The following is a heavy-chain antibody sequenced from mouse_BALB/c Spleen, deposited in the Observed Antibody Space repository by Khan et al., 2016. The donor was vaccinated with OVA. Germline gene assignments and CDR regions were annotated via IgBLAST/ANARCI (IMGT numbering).Heavy chain of an antibody. CDR1: GYTFTSYW. D-gene: IGHD1-1*01. CDR2: TNPTNGRT. Sequence: VQLQESGAELVKAGASVKMSCKASGYTFTSYWMHWVKQRLGQGLEWFAETNPTNGRTYYNAKFKSKATLTVDKSSSTAYLLLSGPTFEDSAVYNCARIKKIVATYFDYWGQGTTLTVSS. V-gene: IGHV1S81*02. CDR3: ARIKKIVATYFDY. J-gene: IGHJ2*01.